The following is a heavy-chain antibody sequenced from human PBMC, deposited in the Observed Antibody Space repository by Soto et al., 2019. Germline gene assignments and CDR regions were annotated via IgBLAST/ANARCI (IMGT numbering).Heavy chain of an antibody. V-gene: IGHV3-9*01. CDR1: GFTFDDYA. J-gene: IGHJ6*02. CDR3: VRENLGGIDV. Sequence: EVQLVEYGGGSVQPGRSLTLSCAASGFTFDDYAMNWVRQAPGKGLQWVSGISWNSAGRGYADSVKGRVTISRDNSKNFLYLYMNSLRPEDTALYYCVRENLGGIDVWGQGNMVTVSS. CDR2: ISWNSAGR. D-gene: IGHD3-16*01.